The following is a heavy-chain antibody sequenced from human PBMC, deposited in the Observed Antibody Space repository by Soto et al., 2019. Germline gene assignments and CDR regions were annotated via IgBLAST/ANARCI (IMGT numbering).Heavy chain of an antibody. J-gene: IGHJ5*02. CDR1: GYTLTELS. D-gene: IGHD3-16*01. CDR3: ARDHSNDDNVWWLDP. V-gene: IGHV1-24*01. CDR2: IDPEDGNT. Sequence: ASVKVSCKVSGYTLTELSMHWVRQAPGKGLEWMGGIDPEDGNTIYAQKFQGRVTMTRDTSTSTFYMELSSLRSEDTAIYYCARDHSNDDNVWWLDPWGQGTLVTVSS.